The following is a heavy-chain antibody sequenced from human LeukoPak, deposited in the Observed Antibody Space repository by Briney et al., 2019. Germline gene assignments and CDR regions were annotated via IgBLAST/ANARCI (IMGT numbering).Heavy chain of an antibody. CDR1: GGSVSSGSYY. CDR3: ARDGYSGSYYYSDY. J-gene: IGHJ4*02. Sequence: SETLSLTCTVSGGSVSSGSYYWNWIRQPPGKGLEWIGYIYYSGSTNYNPSLKSRVTTSVDTSKNQFSLKLSSVTAADTAVYYCARDGYSGSYYYSDYWGQGTLVTVSS. V-gene: IGHV4-61*01. D-gene: IGHD1-26*01. CDR2: IYYSGST.